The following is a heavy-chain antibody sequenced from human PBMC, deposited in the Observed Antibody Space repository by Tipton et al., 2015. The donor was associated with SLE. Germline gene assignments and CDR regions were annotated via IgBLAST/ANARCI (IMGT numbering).Heavy chain of an antibody. V-gene: IGHV3-7*01. CDR3: AKDRGYSTGCLDY. CDR2: IKQDGSEK. J-gene: IGHJ4*02. Sequence: QLVQSGAEVKKPGASVKVSCAASGFTFSSYWMSWVRQAPGKGLEWVANIKQDGSEKYYVDSVKGRFTISRDNTENTLYLQMNSLTAEDTAVYYCAKDRGYSTGCLDYWGQGTLVTVSS. CDR1: GFTFSSYW. D-gene: IGHD6-19*01.